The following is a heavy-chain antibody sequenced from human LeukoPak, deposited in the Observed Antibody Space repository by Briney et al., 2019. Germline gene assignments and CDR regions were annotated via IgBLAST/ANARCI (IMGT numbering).Heavy chain of an antibody. CDR1: GFTFGSSA. CDR3: AKAFTFYYYMDV. Sequence: GGSLRLSCAASGFTFGSSAMNWVRQAPGKGLEWVSTISGNGRSPYYADSVKGRFTISRDNSNYTVYLQMSSLRADDTAVYYCAKAFTFYYYMDVWGKGTTVTVSS. D-gene: IGHD4-23*01. V-gene: IGHV3-23*01. CDR2: ISGNGRSP. J-gene: IGHJ6*03.